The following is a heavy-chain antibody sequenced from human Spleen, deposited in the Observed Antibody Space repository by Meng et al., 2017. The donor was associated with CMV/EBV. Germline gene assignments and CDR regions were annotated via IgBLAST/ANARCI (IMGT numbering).Heavy chain of an antibody. CDR2: ITGSGGTK. Sequence: GESLKIFCAASGFRFSNYGMSWVRQAPGKGLEWVSAITGSGGTKYYVDSAKGRCTIYRDNSKNTLYLQMNSLRVEDTAVYYCARGLADFDYWVQGTLVTVSS. V-gene: IGHV3-23*01. CDR1: GFRFSNYG. D-gene: IGHD3-16*01. CDR3: ARGLADFDY. J-gene: IGHJ4*02.